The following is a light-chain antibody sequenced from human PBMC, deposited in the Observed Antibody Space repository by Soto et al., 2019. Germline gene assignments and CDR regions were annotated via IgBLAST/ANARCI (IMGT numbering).Light chain of an antibody. J-gene: IGKJ4*01. CDR3: QQYGSSLT. V-gene: IGKV3D-15*01. CDR1: QNIDNN. Sequence: EIVMTQSPATLSVSPGDRVTLSCRASQNIDNNLAWYQQRPGQPPRLLIYGASTRANGIPARFSGSGSGTEFTLTISSLQSEDFAVYCCQQYGSSLTFGGGTKVEIK. CDR2: GAS.